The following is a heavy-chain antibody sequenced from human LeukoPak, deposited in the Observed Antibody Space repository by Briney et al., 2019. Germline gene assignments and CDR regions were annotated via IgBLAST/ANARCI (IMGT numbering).Heavy chain of an antibody. CDR3: ARLTGGAVADYFDY. Sequence: SETLSLTCTVSGGSIRSSYYYWGWIRQPPGKGLEWIGSIYDSGSTYYNPSLKSRVTISVDTSKNQFSLKLNSVTAADTAVYYCARLTGGAVADYFDYWGQGTLVTVSS. V-gene: IGHV4-39*01. J-gene: IGHJ4*02. D-gene: IGHD6-19*01. CDR1: GGSIRSSYYY. CDR2: IYDSGST.